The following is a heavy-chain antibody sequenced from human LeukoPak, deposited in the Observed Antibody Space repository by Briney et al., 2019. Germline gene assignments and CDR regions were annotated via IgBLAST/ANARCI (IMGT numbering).Heavy chain of an antibody. CDR1: GGSISSGDYY. CDR3: VREVKGYGSSWYQNWFDP. CDR2: IYYSGST. J-gene: IGHJ5*02. V-gene: IGHV4-30-4*01. Sequence: PSETLSLTCTVSGGSISSGDYYWSWIRQPPGKGLVWIGYIYYSGSTYYNPSLKSRVTTSIDTSKNQFSLKMSSVTAADTAVYYCVREVKGYGSSWYQNWFDPWGQGTLVTVSS. D-gene: IGHD6-13*01.